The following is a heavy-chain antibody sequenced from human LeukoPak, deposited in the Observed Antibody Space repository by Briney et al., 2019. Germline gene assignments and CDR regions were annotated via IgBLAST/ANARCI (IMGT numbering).Heavy chain of an antibody. D-gene: IGHD3-10*01. CDR2: INPDSGMA. CDR3: TRDRRIRGVIVFDP. J-gene: IGHJ5*02. V-gene: IGHV1-8*03. Sequence: GASVDVSGKAIGYTVTTYDISGWRQTTGHGVEWLGGINPDSGMAESAPKFQGRVTITRNTSINTAYMEMTSLTLEDTAVYYCTRDRRIRGVIVFDPWGQGTQVIVSS. CDR1: GYTVTTYD.